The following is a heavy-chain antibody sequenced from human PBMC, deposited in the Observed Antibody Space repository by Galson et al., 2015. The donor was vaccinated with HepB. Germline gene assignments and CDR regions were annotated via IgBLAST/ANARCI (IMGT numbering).Heavy chain of an antibody. J-gene: IGHJ4*02. CDR1: GFSLATYT. D-gene: IGHD1-1*01. Sequence: SLRLSCAVSGFSLATYTVTWVRQSPGKGLEWVSGIVGDSGGTYYADSVKGRFTISRDISRSTVYLQMNGLRVEDTAVYYCAKDRAPDDRWPFDFWGQGTLVTVSS. CDR2: IVGDSGGT. V-gene: IGHV3-23*01. CDR3: AKDRAPDDRWPFDF.